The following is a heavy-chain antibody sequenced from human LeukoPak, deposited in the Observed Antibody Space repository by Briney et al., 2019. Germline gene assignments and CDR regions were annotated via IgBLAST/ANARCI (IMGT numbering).Heavy chain of an antibody. D-gene: IGHD6-19*01. CDR3: ARWEWLEYFQH. V-gene: IGHV4-34*01. CDR2: INHSGST. J-gene: IGHJ1*01. Sequence: PSETLSLTCAVYGGSFSGYYWSWIRQPPGKGLEWIGEINHSGSTNYNPSLKSRVTISADTSKNQFSLKLSSVTAADTAVYYCARWEWLEYFQHWGQGTLVTVSS. CDR1: GGSFSGYY.